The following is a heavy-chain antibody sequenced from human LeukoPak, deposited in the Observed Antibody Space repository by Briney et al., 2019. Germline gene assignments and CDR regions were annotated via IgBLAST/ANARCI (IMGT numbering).Heavy chain of an antibody. CDR1: GYTFTNYA. CDR3: AREADSSGCFFRPDY. Sequence: GASVKVSCKASGYTFTNYAISWVRQAPGQGLEWMGWISVYSDDTKSAQNLQGRITMTKDTSTSTAYMELRSLRSDDTAVYYCAREADSSGCFFRPDYWGQGTLVTVSS. CDR2: ISVYSDDT. D-gene: IGHD3-22*01. J-gene: IGHJ4*02. V-gene: IGHV1-18*01.